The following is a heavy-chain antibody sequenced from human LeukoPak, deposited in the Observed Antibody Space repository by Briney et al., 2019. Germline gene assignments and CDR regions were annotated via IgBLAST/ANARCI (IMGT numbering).Heavy chain of an antibody. CDR3: ARSEVTIFDGIDP. CDR2: IYYSGST. CDR1: GGSISSGDYY. V-gene: IGHV4-30-4*01. J-gene: IGHJ5*02. D-gene: IGHD3-3*01. Sequence: PSQTLSLTCTVSGGSISSGDYYWSWIRQPPGKGLEWIGYIYYSGSTYYNPSLKSRVTISVDTSKNQFSLKLSSVTAADTAVYYCARSEVTIFDGIDPWGQGTLVTVSS.